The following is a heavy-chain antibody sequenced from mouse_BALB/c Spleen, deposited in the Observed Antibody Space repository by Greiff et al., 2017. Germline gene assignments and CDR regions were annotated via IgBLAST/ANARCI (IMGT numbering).Heavy chain of an antibody. D-gene: IGHD2-12*01. CDR2: ISDGGSYT. J-gene: IGHJ3*01. V-gene: IGHV5-4*02. CDR1: GFTFSDYY. CDR3: ARGAHYCYETAWFAY. Sequence: DVMLVVSGGGLVKPGGSLKLSCAASGFTFSDYYMYWVRPTPEKRLEWVATISDGGSYTYYPDSVKGRFTISRDNAKNNLYLQMSSLKSEDTAMYYCARGAHYCYETAWFAYGGQGTLVTVSA.